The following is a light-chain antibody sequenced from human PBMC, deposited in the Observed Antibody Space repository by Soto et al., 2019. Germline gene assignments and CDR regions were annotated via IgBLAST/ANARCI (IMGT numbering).Light chain of an antibody. V-gene: IGLV2-14*01. CDR3: SSYTTTTTVI. Sequence: QSALTQPASVSGSPGQSITISCTGTNSDVGGYSYVSWYQHHPGKAPKLMIYEVSNRPSGVSNRFSGSKSGNTASLTISGLQAEDEAYYYCSSYTTTTTVIFGGGTKLTVL. CDR1: NSDVGGYSY. CDR2: EVS. J-gene: IGLJ2*01.